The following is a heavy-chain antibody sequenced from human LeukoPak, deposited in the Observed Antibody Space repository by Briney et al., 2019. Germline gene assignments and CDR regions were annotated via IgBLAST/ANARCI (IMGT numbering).Heavy chain of an antibody. J-gene: IGHJ6*02. Sequence: GGSLRLSCAASGFTFSSYSINWVRQAPGKGLGWVSYIDSSSSIIYYADSVKGRFTISRDNAKNSLYLQMNSLRAEDTAVYYCAREPLDVWGQGTTVTVSS. CDR2: IDSSSSII. V-gene: IGHV3-48*01. CDR3: AREPLDV. CDR1: GFTFSSYS.